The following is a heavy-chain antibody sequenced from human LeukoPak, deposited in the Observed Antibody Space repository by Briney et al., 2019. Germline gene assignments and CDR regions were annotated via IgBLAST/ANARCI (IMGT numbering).Heavy chain of an antibody. CDR1: GYTFTSYD. Sequence: ASVKVSCKASGYTFTSYDINWVRQATGQGLEWMGWMNPNSGNTGYAQKFQGRVTMTRNTSISTAYMELSSLRSEDTAVYYCARGRTTVRGVTYNWFDPWGQGTLVTVSS. D-gene: IGHD3-10*01. J-gene: IGHJ5*02. CDR3: ARGRTTVRGVTYNWFDP. CDR2: MNPNSGNT. V-gene: IGHV1-8*01.